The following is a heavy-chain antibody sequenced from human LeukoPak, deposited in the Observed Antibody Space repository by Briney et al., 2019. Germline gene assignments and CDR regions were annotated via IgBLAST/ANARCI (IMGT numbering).Heavy chain of an antibody. Sequence: PGGSLRLSCAASGVTFSSSAMHWVRQASGKGLEWVGRIRSKANSYATAYAASVKGRFTISRDDSKNTAYLQMNSLKTEDTAVYYCTTDRSTNWGQGTLVTVSS. CDR1: GVTFSSSA. CDR3: TTDRSTN. CDR2: IRSKANSYAT. J-gene: IGHJ4*02. V-gene: IGHV3-73*01.